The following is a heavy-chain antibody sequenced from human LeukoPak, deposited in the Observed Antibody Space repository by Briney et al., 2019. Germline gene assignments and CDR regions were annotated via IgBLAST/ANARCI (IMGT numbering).Heavy chain of an antibody. CDR3: ARDHDHSFDP. Sequence: SVKVSCKASGGTFNNLAFTWVRQAPGQGLEWMGRITPLFGTADYPQELQGRVSFSADESTTTSYMELNSLTSENTAVYYCARDHDHSFDPWGQGTLVTVSS. J-gene: IGHJ5*02. CDR1: GGTFNNLA. V-gene: IGHV1-69*13. CDR2: ITPLFGTA.